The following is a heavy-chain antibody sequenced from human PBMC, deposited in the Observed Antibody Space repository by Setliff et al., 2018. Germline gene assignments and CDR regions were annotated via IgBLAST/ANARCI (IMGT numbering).Heavy chain of an antibody. Sequence: ASETLSLTCSVSGYSISSGYYWGWIRQPPGKGLEWIGSIYHSGSTYYNPSLKSRVTISVDTSKNQFSLKLSSVTAADTAVYYCASGLSGRGDPPYFDLWGRGTLVTVSS. V-gene: IGHV4-38-2*01. CDR1: GYSISSGYY. CDR2: IYHSGST. D-gene: IGHD3-16*01. J-gene: IGHJ2*01. CDR3: ASGLSGRGDPPYFDL.